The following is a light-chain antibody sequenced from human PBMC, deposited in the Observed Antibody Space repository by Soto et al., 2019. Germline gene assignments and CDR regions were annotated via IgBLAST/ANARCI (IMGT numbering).Light chain of an antibody. CDR1: QSINSN. V-gene: IGKV3-15*01. J-gene: IGKJ3*01. CDR3: QQRSNRPRFT. Sequence: ERVMTQSPATLSVSPGERATLSCRASQSINSNLAWYQQKPGQAPRLLIYGASTRATGIPARFSGSGSGTEFTLTISSLQSEDFAVYYCQQRSNRPRFTFGPGTKVDIK. CDR2: GAS.